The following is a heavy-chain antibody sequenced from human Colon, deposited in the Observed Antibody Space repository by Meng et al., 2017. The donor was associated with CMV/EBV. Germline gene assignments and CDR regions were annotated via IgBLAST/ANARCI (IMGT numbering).Heavy chain of an antibody. Sequence: GESLKISCAASGFTFNTYGIHWVRQAPGKGLEWVAFIRYDESRIFYADSVKGRFTISRDNSKNKVYLQLNSLRPDDTDVYYCAKDGKEYSTGWNFDSWGQGTLVTVSS. CDR2: IRYDESRI. V-gene: IGHV3-30*02. CDR1: GFTFNTYG. D-gene: IGHD6-19*01. J-gene: IGHJ4*02. CDR3: AKDGKEYSTGWNFDS.